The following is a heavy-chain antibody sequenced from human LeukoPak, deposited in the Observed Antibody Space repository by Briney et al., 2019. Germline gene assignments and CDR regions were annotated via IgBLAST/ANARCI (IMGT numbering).Heavy chain of an antibody. D-gene: IGHD3-16*01. CDR1: GFTFSSYA. J-gene: IGHJ4*02. Sequence: PSRSLRLSCSASGFTFSSYAMHWVRQAPGKGLEYVSAISSNGGSTYYADSVKGRFTISRDNSKNTLYLQMSSLRAEDTAVYYCVKGGYDYVWGSYDLWGQGTLVTVSS. CDR3: VKGGYDYVWGSYDL. CDR2: ISSNGGST. V-gene: IGHV3-64D*06.